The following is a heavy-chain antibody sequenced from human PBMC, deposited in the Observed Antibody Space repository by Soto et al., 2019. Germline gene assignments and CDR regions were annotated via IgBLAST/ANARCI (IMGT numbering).Heavy chain of an antibody. CDR1: GYTFTSYY. CDR2: INPSGGST. V-gene: IGHV1-46*01. CDR3: ARDILITFGGLRWGWFDP. Sequence: QVQLVQSGAEVKKPGASVKVSCKASGYTFTSYYMHWVRQAPGQGLEWMGIINPSGGSTSYAQKFQGIVTMTRDTATSTVYMELSSLRSEDTAVYYCARDILITFGGLRWGWFDPWGQGTLVTVSS. J-gene: IGHJ5*02. D-gene: IGHD3-16*01.